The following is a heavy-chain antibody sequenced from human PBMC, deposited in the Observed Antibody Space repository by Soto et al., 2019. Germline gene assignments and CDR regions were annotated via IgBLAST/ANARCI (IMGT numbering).Heavy chain of an antibody. J-gene: IGHJ4*02. CDR1: GYTFTSYY. D-gene: IGHD1-1*01. Sequence: GASVKVSCKASGYTFTSYYMHWVRQAPGQGLEWMGIINPSGGSTSYAQKFQGRVTMTRDTSTSTVYMELSSLRSEDTAVYYCARAKPGTPGPRGIELDYGGQGPLVTVSS. V-gene: IGHV1-46*01. CDR2: INPSGGST. CDR3: ARAKPGTPGPRGIELDY.